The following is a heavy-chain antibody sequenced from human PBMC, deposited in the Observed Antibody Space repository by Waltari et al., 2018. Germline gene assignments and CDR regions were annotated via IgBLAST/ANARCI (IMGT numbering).Heavy chain of an antibody. CDR3: AKANPTNNWFLFYFDS. CDR2: ISDTGGRT. V-gene: IGHV3-23*01. CDR1: GFTFINYA. D-gene: IGHD1-1*01. J-gene: IGHJ4*02. Sequence: EVQLLQSGGDLVQTGGSLTLSCSASGFTFINYAMSWFRQAPGKGLEWVSGISDTGGRTSYADSVKGRFTISRDNLNNKLYLQMDSLRAEDTAIYYCAKANPTNNWFLFYFDSWGQGNLVTVSS.